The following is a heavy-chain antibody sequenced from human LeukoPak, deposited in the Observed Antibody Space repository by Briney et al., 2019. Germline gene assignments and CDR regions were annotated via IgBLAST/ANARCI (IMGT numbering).Heavy chain of an antibody. J-gene: IGHJ3*02. D-gene: IGHD1-26*01. Sequence: KPGGSLRLSCAASGFTFSNAWMSWVRQAPGKGLEWVGRIKSKTDGGTTDYAAPVKGRFTISRDDSKNTLYLQMNSLKTEDTAVYYCTTDEGALRPGDAFDIWGQGTMVTVSS. CDR3: TTDEGALRPGDAFDI. CDR1: GFTFSNAW. V-gene: IGHV3-15*01. CDR2: IKSKTDGGTT.